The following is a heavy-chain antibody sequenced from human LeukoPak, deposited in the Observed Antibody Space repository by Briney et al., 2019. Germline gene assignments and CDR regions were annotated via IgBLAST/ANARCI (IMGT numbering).Heavy chain of an antibody. CDR1: GGSFSGYY. CDR2: INHSGST. D-gene: IGHD3-10*01. CDR3: AREGMARGVIIRRAAFDI. V-gene: IGHV4-34*01. Sequence: SETLSLTCAVYGGSFSGYYWSWIRQPPGKGLEWIGEINHSGSTNYNPSLKSRVTISVDSSKNQFSLKLNSVTAADTAVYYCAREGMARGVIIRRAAFDIWGQGTMVTVSS. J-gene: IGHJ3*02.